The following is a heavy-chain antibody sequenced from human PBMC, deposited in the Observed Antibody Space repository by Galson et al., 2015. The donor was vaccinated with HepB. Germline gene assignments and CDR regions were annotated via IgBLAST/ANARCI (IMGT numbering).Heavy chain of an antibody. Sequence: SLRLSCAASGFTFSRYGIHWVRQAPGKGLEWVAVISYDGGQKKYADSVKGRFTIFRDVSMNTIYLQASSLREEDTAVYHCAKGDVAYTSSSGGFDYWGQGTRVTVSS. CDR2: ISYDGGQK. D-gene: IGHD6-6*01. CDR3: AKGDVAYTSSSGGFDY. J-gene: IGHJ4*02. V-gene: IGHV3-30*18. CDR1: GFTFSRYG.